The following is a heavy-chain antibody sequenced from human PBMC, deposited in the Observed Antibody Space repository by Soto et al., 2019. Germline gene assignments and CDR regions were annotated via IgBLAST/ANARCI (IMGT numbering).Heavy chain of an antibody. J-gene: IGHJ4*02. V-gene: IGHV3-30*18. Sequence: QVQLVESGGGVVQPGRSLRLSCAVSGFTFSSYGMHWVRQAPGKGLEWVAVISYDGSNKYYADSVKGRFTISRDNSKNTLYLQMNSLRAEDTAVYYCAKDARDIVVVPAAMREYYFDYWGQGTLVTVSS. D-gene: IGHD2-2*01. CDR1: GFTFSSYG. CDR3: AKDARDIVVVPAAMREYYFDY. CDR2: ISYDGSNK.